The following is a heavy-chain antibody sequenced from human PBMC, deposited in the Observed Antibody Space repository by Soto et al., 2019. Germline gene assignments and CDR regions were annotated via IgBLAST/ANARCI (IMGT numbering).Heavy chain of an antibody. J-gene: IGHJ6*02. CDR3: ARGGQECSNSGCGYIYDGMDV. CDR1: GYTFSHYG. Sequence: ASVKVSCKASGYTFSHYGIGWVRQAPGQGLEWMGWISAYNGNRHFAEGLRGRITMTTNTTTSTADMELRSLSSDDTAVYYCARGGQECSNSGCGYIYDGMDVWGQGTTVTVAS. V-gene: IGHV1-18*01. CDR2: ISAYNGNR. D-gene: IGHD1-26*01.